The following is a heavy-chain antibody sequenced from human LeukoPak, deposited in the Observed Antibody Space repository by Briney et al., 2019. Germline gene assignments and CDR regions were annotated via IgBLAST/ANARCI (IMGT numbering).Heavy chain of an antibody. CDR1: GGSISSYY. J-gene: IGHJ4*02. CDR2: IYYSGST. V-gene: IGHV4-59*12. D-gene: IGHD3-22*01. Sequence: SETLSLTCTVSGGSISSYYWSWIRQPPGKGLEWIGYIYYSGSTYYNPSLKSRVTMSVDTSKNQFSLKLSSVTAADTAVYYCARDQYYYDSSGYYHFDYWGQGTLVTVSS. CDR3: ARDQYYYDSSGYYHFDY.